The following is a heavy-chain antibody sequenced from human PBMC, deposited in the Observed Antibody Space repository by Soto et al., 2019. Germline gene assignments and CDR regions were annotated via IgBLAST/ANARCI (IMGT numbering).Heavy chain of an antibody. CDR1: GFTVSNTY. D-gene: IGHD2-2*01. Sequence: EVQLVETGGGLIQPGGSLRLSCAASGFTVSNTYMTWVRQPPGKGLECVSVIYTAGGTNYADSVKGRFVISRDNSTNTLYLQMNCMRAEDTAVYYCARALPVAKGGFDPWGQGTLVTVSS. CDR3: ARALPVAKGGFDP. J-gene: IGHJ5*02. CDR2: IYTAGGT. V-gene: IGHV3-53*02.